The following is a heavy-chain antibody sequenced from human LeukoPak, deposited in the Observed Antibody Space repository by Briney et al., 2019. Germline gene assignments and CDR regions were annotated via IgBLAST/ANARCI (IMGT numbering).Heavy chain of an antibody. CDR1: GGSFSGYY. V-gene: IGHV4-34*01. Sequence: SETLSLTCAVYGGSFSGYYWSWIRQPPGKGLEWIGEINHSGSTNYNPSLKSRVTISVDTSKNQFSLKLSSVTAADTAVYYCARVRYDSSGLDAFDIWGQGTMVTVSS. CDR3: ARVRYDSSGLDAFDI. J-gene: IGHJ3*02. D-gene: IGHD3-22*01. CDR2: INHSGST.